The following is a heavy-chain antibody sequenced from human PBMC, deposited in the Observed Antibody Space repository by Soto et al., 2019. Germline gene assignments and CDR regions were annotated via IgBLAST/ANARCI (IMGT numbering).Heavy chain of an antibody. CDR3: ARAAYYDFWSGYLDYGMDV. CDR1: GFTFSSYA. CDR2: ISYDGSNK. J-gene: IGHJ6*02. V-gene: IGHV3-30-3*01. D-gene: IGHD3-3*01. Sequence: GGSLRLSCAASGFTFSSYAMHWVRQAPGKGLEWVAVISYDGSNKYYADSVKGRFTISRDNSKNTLYLQMNSLRAEDTAVYYCARAAYYDFWSGYLDYGMDVWGQGTTVTVSS.